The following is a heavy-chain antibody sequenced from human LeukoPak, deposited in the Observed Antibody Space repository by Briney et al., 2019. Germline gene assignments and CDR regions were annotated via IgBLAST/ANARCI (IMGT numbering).Heavy chain of an antibody. CDR1: GFTFSSYA. CDR3: ARDGDTTSKVDY. J-gene: IGHJ4*02. CDR2: ISDSGGST. V-gene: IGHV3-23*01. D-gene: IGHD5-18*01. Sequence: GESLRLSCAASGFTFSSYAMSWVRQAPGKGLEWVSTISDSGGSTYYADSVKGRFTISRDNFKNTLYLEMNSLRVEDTAVYYCARDGDTTSKVDYWGQGTLVTVSS.